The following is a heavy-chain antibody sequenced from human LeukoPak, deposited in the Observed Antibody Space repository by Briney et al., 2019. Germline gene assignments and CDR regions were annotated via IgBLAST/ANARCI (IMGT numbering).Heavy chain of an antibody. CDR1: GGSFSGYY. D-gene: IGHD6-13*01. V-gene: IGHV4-34*01. CDR3: ARDRVGQQLVGRKYYYYYMDV. Sequence: SETLSLTCAVYGGSFSGYYWSCIRQPPGKGLEWIGEINHSGRTNYNPSLKSRVTISVDTSKNQFSLKLSSVTAADTAVYYCARDRVGQQLVGRKYYYYYMDVWGKRDHGHHLL. J-gene: IGHJ6*03. CDR2: INHSGRT.